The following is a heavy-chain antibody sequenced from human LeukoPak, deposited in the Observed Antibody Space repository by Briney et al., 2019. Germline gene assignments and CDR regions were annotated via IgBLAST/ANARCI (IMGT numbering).Heavy chain of an antibody. J-gene: IGHJ3*02. CDR2: ISGSGGST. D-gene: IGHD3-9*01. Sequence: GGSLRLSCAASGFTFRSYAMSWVRQAPGKGVEGGSAISGSGGSTYYADSVRGGFTISRDSSKNRLYRQMNRRRAEDTAVYYCAKDTGYSPLDAFDIWRQGTMVTVSS. V-gene: IGHV3-23*01. CDR3: AKDTGYSPLDAFDI. CDR1: GFTFRSYA.